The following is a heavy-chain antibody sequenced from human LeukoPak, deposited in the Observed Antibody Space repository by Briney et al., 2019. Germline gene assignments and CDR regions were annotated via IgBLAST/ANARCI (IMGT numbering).Heavy chain of an antibody. V-gene: IGHV2-5*02. CDR3: AHYHGTFDI. CDR1: GFSLSTSGVG. D-gene: IGHD1-26*01. CDR2: IYWDDDK. J-gene: IGHJ3*02. Sequence: SGPTPVRPTQTLTLTCTFSGFSLSTSGVGVGCIRQSPGRALEWLTLIYWDDDKRYSPSLKSRLTITKDTSKSQVVVTMTNMDPVDTATYYCAHYHGTFDIWGQGTMVTVSS.